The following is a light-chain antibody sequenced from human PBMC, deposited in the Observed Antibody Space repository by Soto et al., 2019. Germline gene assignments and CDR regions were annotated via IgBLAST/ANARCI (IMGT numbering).Light chain of an antibody. V-gene: IGKV3D-15*01. Sequence: ETVMTQSPASLSASPGDEATLSCRASQSVGRNVAWYRQKVGQAPRLLIYTASTQATGIPVRFSGIGSGTEFTLTISGLQSDDSATYYCLQNNEWDLSFGGGPKVEIK. CDR1: QSVGRN. J-gene: IGKJ4*01. CDR3: LQNNEWDLS. CDR2: TAS.